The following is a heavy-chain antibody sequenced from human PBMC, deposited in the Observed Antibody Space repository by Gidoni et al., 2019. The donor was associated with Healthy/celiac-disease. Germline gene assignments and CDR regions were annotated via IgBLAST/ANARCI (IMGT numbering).Heavy chain of an antibody. Sequence: EVQLVQSGAEVKKPGASLKISCKGSGYSFTSYWIGWVRQMPGKGLGWMGIIYPGDSDTRYSPPFQGQVTISADKSISTAYLQGSSLKASDTAMYYCARLQLPAGDAFDIWGQGTMVTVSS. CDR1: GYSFTSYW. D-gene: IGHD1-26*01. CDR2: IYPGDSDT. CDR3: ARLQLPAGDAFDI. V-gene: IGHV5-51*01. J-gene: IGHJ3*02.